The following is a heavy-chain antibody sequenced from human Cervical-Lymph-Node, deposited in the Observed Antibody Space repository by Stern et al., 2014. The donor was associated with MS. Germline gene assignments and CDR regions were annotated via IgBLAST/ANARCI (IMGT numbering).Heavy chain of an antibody. J-gene: IGHJ3*02. CDR2: IDPDRGQP. D-gene: IGHD2/OR15-2a*01. V-gene: IGHV1-2*06. CDR1: GNTFSDSY. CDR3: ARQRIIDMVDDAFDI. Sequence: VQLVESGPEVKKPGASLKVSCKASGNTFSDSYLHWLRQAPGQGLEWMGRIDPDRGQPNYATRSHGRITLTRDTSTNTSYLELKSLTSDDMAVYYCARQRIIDMVDDAFDIWGQGTRVAVSS.